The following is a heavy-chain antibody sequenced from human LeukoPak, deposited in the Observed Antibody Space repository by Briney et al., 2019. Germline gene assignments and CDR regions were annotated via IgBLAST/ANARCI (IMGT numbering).Heavy chain of an antibody. V-gene: IGHV3-23*01. CDR1: SGFA. D-gene: IGHD6-19*01. J-gene: IGHJ4*02. Sequence: PGGSLRLSCAAFSGFAMSWVRQAPGRGLEWVSAINGRGDDTYYPDSVKGWFTISRDNSNNTLYLQMNSLRAEDTAVYYCAKGHRSSSSFFDSWGQGILVTVSS. CDR3: AKGHRSSSSFFDS. CDR2: INGRGDDT.